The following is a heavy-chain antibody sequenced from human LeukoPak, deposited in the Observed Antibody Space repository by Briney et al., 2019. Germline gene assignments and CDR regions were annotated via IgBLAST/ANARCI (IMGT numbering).Heavy chain of an antibody. Sequence: SETLSLTCTVSGGSISNYYWSWIRQTPEKGLEWIGYIYYSGTSNYNPSLKSRVTISVDTSKNQFSLKLSSVTAADTAVYYCARAWVAGRADYYYGMDVWGQGTTVTVSS. CDR1: GGSISNYY. V-gene: IGHV4-59*08. J-gene: IGHJ6*02. CDR3: ARAWVAGRADYYYGMDV. CDR2: IYYSGTS. D-gene: IGHD6-19*01.